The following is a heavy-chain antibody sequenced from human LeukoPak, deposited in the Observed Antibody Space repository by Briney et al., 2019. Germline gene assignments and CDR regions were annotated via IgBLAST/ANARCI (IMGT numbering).Heavy chain of an antibody. J-gene: IGHJ4*02. CDR1: GFTFSSYA. Sequence: GGSLRLSCAASGFTFSSYAMTWVRQAPGKGLEWVSALSDSGASKYYADSVKGRFTISRDNSKNTLYLQMNSLRAEDTAIYYCARELYSTSWTFDYWGQGTLVTVSS. D-gene: IGHD6-13*01. CDR2: LSDSGASK. V-gene: IGHV3-23*01. CDR3: ARELYSTSWTFDY.